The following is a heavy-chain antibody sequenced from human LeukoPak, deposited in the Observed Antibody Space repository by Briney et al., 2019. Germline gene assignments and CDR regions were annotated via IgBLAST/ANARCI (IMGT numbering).Heavy chain of an antibody. J-gene: IGHJ3*02. CDR1: GGSISSHY. D-gene: IGHD4-17*01. CDR3: ARDPTTVTKGFDI. CDR2: ISYSGST. Sequence: SETLSLTCTVSGGSISSHYWTWIRQSPGKGLEWIGYISYSGSTNYNPSLKSRVALSVDTSKNQFSLKLSSVTAADTAVYYCARDPTTVTKGFDIWGQGTMVTVSS. V-gene: IGHV4-59*11.